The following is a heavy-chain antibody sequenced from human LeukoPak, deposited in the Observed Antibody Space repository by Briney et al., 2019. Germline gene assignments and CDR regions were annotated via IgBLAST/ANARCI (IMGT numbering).Heavy chain of an antibody. Sequence: SETLSLTCTVSGGSISSYYWSWIRQPAGKGLEWIGRIYTSGSTNYNPSLKSRVTMSVDTSKNQFSLKLSSVTAADTAVYYCASARITFGGVIVVDAFDIWGQGTMVTVSS. CDR1: GGSISSYY. CDR3: ASARITFGGVIVVDAFDI. V-gene: IGHV4-4*07. D-gene: IGHD3-16*02. J-gene: IGHJ3*02. CDR2: IYTSGST.